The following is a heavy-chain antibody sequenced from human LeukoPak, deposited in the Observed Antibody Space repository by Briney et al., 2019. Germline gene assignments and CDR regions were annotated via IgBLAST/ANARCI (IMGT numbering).Heavy chain of an antibody. Sequence: GGSLRLSCAASGFTVSSNYMSWVRQAPGKGLEWVSVIYSGGSTYYADSVKGRFTISRDNSKNTLYLQMNSLRAEDTAVYYCARGQGDYYYCYYMDVWGKGTTVTVSS. V-gene: IGHV3-66*02. CDR1: GFTVSSNY. J-gene: IGHJ6*03. CDR3: ARGQGDYYYCYYMDV. CDR2: IYSGGST.